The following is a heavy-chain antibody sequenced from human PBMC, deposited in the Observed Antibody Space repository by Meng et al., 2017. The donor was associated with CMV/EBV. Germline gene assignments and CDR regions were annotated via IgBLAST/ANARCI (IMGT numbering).Heavy chain of an antibody. J-gene: IGHJ4*02. Sequence: ASVKVSCKASGYTFTGYYMHWVRQAPGQGLEWMGWINPNSGGTNYAQKFQGRVTMTRDTSISTAYMELSRLRSDDTAVYYCARDLEGGANGPEDYWGQGTLVTVSS. D-gene: IGHD3-16*01. CDR1: GYTFTGYY. CDR2: INPNSGGT. CDR3: ARDLEGGANGPEDY. V-gene: IGHV1-2*02.